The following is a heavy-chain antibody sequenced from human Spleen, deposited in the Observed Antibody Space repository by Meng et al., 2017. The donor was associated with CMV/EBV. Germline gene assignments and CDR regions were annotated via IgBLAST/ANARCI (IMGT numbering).Heavy chain of an antibody. Sequence: SCAASGFTFSSYAMSWVRQAPGKGLEWVSAISGSGGSTYYADSVKGRFTISRDNSKNTLYLQMNSLRAEDTAVYYCAKDQHIVVGIAIQAWDYWGQGTLVTVSS. CDR2: ISGSGGST. V-gene: IGHV3-23*01. CDR1: GFTFSSYA. CDR3: AKDQHIVVGIAIQAWDY. J-gene: IGHJ4*02. D-gene: IGHD2-21*01.